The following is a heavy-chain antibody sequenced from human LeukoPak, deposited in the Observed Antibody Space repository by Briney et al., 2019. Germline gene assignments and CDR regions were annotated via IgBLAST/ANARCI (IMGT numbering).Heavy chain of an antibody. Sequence: SETLSPPSPVPVAPISSGYYSWAWIRHPPGKGLEWIGSIYSSGSTYYNPSLKSRVTISVDTSKNQFSLKLTSATAADTAVYYCARHYGPWGQGTLVTVSS. V-gene: IGHV4-39*01. CDR2: IYSSGST. D-gene: IGHD4-17*01. CDR1: VAPISSGYYS. CDR3: ARHYGP. J-gene: IGHJ5*02.